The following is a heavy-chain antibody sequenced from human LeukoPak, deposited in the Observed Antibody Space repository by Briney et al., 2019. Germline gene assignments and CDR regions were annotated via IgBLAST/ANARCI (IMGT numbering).Heavy chain of an antibody. D-gene: IGHD4-23*01. J-gene: IGHJ4*02. CDR2: IKQDGSEK. CDR3: ARPHKPDYGGNSWDY. V-gene: IGHV3-7*01. CDR1: GFTFSSYW. Sequence: PGGSLRLSCAASGFTFSSYWMSWVRQAPGKGLERVANIKQDGSEKYYVDSVKGRFTISRDNAKNSLYLQMNSLRAEDTAVYYCARPHKPDYGGNSWDYWGQGPLVTVSS.